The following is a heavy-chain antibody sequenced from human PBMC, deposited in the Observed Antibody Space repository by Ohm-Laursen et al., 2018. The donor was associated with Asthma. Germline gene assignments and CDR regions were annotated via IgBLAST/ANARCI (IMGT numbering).Heavy chain of an antibody. J-gene: IGHJ5*02. CDR3: AIGEDDIGDSGWFEH. CDR2: ISGNGGRT. CDR1: GFTFSDYY. D-gene: IGHD2-21*02. V-gene: IGHV3-23*01. Sequence: SLRLSCTASGFTFSDYYMSWIRQAPGKGLEWVSDISGNGGRTKYADFVTGRFTISRDNSKNTLYLQMNSLRAEDTALYYCAIGEDDIGDSGWFEHWGQGTLVTVSS.